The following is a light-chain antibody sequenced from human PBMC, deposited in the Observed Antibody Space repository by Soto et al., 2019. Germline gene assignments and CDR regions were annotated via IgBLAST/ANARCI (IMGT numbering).Light chain of an antibody. J-gene: IGKJ4*01. CDR3: QQRRNSELT. V-gene: IGKV3-11*01. CDR2: DAS. Sequence: EIVLTQSPATLSLSPGERATLSCRASQSVSSYLAWYQQKPGQAPWLLIYDASNRATGIPARFSGIGSGTDFTLTTSSLEPEEFAVYYCQQRRNSELTFGVVTKVEIK. CDR1: QSVSSY.